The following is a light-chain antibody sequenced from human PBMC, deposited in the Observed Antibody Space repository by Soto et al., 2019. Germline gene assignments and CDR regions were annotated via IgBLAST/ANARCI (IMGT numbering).Light chain of an antibody. Sequence: QSVLTQPPSASGTPGQRVTISCSGSSSNIGGHAVNWYQQLPGTAPKLLIYGSNQRPSGVPDRISGAKSCTSASLATSGLQSEDEAADYCAVWDASLNGYVFATGTKLTVL. CDR3: AVWDASLNGYV. CDR2: GSN. CDR1: SSNIGGHA. J-gene: IGLJ1*01. V-gene: IGLV1-44*01.